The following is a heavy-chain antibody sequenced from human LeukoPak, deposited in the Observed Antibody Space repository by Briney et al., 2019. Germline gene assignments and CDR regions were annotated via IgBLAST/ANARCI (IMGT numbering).Heavy chain of an antibody. V-gene: IGHV4-34*01. J-gene: IGHJ6*02. CDR1: SDSISSYY. CDR3: AKSTTVTRHYYYYYGMDV. D-gene: IGHD4-17*01. CDR2: INHSGST. Sequence: SETLSLTCTVSSDSISSYYWSWIRQPPGKGLEWIGEINHSGSTNYNPSLKSRVTISVDTSKNQFSLKLSSVTAADTAVYYCAKSTTVTRHYYYYYGMDVWGQGTTVTVSS.